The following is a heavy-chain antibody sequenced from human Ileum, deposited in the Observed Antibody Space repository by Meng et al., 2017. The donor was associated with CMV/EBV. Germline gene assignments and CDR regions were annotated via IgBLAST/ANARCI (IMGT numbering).Heavy chain of an antibody. CDR3: AKDAVQWLVLTDAFDI. D-gene: IGHD6-19*01. CDR1: GFTFSSYA. Sequence: GGSLRLSFAASGFTFSSYAMSWVRQAPGKGLEWVSAISGSGGSTYYADSVKGRFTISRDNSKNTLYLQMNSLRAEDTAVYYCAKDAVQWLVLTDAFDIWGQGTMVTVSS. CDR2: ISGSGGST. J-gene: IGHJ3*02. V-gene: IGHV3-23*01.